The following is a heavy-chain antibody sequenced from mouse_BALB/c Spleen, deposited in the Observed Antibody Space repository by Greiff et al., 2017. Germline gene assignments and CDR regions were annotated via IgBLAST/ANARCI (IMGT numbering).Heavy chain of an antibody. J-gene: IGHJ4*01. V-gene: IGHV1-87*01. D-gene: IGHD2-3*01. CDR1: GYTFTSYW. Sequence: QVQLQQSGAELARPGASVKLSCKASGYTFTSYWMQWVKQRPGQGLEWIGAIYPGDGDTRYTQKFKGKATLTADKSSSTAYMQLSSLASEDSAVYYCARSGDGYYYAMDYWGQGTSGTVSS. CDR2: IYPGDGDT. CDR3: ARSGDGYYYAMDY.